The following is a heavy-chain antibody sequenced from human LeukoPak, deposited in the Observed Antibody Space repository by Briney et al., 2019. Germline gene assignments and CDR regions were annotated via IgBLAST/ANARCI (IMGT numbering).Heavy chain of an antibody. CDR2: INHSGST. Sequence: SETLSLTCAVYGGSFSGYYWSWIRQPPGKGLEWIGEINHSGSTNYNPSLKSRVTISVDTSKNQFSLKLSSVTAADTAVYYCARGSGSSSLYYFDYWGQGTLVTVSS. CDR1: GGSFSGYY. CDR3: ARGSGSSSLYYFDY. J-gene: IGHJ4*02. D-gene: IGHD6-13*01. V-gene: IGHV4-34*01.